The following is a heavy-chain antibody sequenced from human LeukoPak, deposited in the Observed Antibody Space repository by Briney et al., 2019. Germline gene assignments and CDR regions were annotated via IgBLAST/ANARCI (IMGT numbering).Heavy chain of an antibody. D-gene: IGHD6-19*01. CDR2: IYHSGST. Sequence: SETLSLTCAVFGGSISSGGYSWSWIRQPPGKGLEWIGYIYHSGSTYYNPSLKSRVTISVDRSKNQFSLKLSSVTAADTAVYYCAREGADSGCIDYWGQGTLVTVSS. J-gene: IGHJ4*02. CDR3: AREGADSGCIDY. CDR1: GGSISSGGYS. V-gene: IGHV4-30-2*01.